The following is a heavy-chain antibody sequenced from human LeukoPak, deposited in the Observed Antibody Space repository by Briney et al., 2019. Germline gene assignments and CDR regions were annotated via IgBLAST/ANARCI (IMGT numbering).Heavy chain of an antibody. CDR2: ISSNGGST. Sequence: GGSLRLSCAASGFTFSIYAMHWVRQAPGKGLEYVSAISSNGGSTYYANSVKGRFTISRDNSKNTLYLQMGSLRAEDMAVYYCARAYYDSSGTAAFDIWGQGTMVTVSS. J-gene: IGHJ3*02. V-gene: IGHV3-64*01. CDR1: GFTFSIYA. CDR3: ARAYYDSSGTAAFDI. D-gene: IGHD3-22*01.